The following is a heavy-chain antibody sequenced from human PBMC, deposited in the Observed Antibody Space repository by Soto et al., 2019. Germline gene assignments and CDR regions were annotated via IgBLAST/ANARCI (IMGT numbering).Heavy chain of an antibody. J-gene: IGHJ6*02. CDR3: ASELGYCSGGSCSDYGMDV. V-gene: IGHV4-30-2*01. D-gene: IGHD2-15*01. Sequence: PSETLSLTCAVPGGSISSGGYSWSWIRQPPGKGLEWIGYIYHSGSTYYNPSLKSRVTISVDRSKNQFSLKLSSVTAADTAVYYCASELGYCSGGSCSDYGMDVWGQGTTVTVSS. CDR2: IYHSGST. CDR1: GGSISSGGYS.